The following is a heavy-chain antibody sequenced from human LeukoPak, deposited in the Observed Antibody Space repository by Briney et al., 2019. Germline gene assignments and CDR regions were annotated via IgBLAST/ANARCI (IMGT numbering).Heavy chain of an antibody. Sequence: KSSETLSLTCAVYGGSFSGYYWSWIRQPPGKGLEWIGEINRSGSTNYNPSLKSRVTISVDTSKNQFSLHLNSVTPEDTAVYYCARRLTQYDCFDPWGQGILVTVSS. D-gene: IGHD2-2*01. CDR2: INRSGST. CDR1: GGSFSGYY. CDR3: ARRLTQYDCFDP. J-gene: IGHJ5*02. V-gene: IGHV4-34*01.